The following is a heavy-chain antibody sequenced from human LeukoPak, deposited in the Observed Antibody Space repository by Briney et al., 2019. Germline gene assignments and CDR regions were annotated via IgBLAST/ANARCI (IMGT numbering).Heavy chain of an antibody. CDR1: GGSISGYY. D-gene: IGHD1-26*01. CDR2: MYIGEDT. J-gene: IGHJ4*02. CDR3: ARGGGTYYDY. Sequence: SETLSLTCTVSGGSISGYYWSRIRQPAGRRLEWIGRMYIGEDTNYNSSLKSRLNMSVDTSKNQLSLKLSSVTAADTAVYYCARGGGTYYDYWGQGTLVTVSS. V-gene: IGHV4-4*07.